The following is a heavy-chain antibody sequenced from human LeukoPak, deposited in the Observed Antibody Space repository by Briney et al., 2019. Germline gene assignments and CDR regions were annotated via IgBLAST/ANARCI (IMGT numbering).Heavy chain of an antibody. D-gene: IGHD6-13*01. Sequence: ASVKVSCKASGYTFTSYDINWVRQATGQGLEWMGWMNPNSGGTNYAQKFQGRVTMTRDTSISTAYMELSRLRSDDTAVYYCARVGIAAGTFSFDYWGQGTLVTVSS. CDR1: GYTFTSYD. CDR2: MNPNSGGT. CDR3: ARVGIAAGTFSFDY. J-gene: IGHJ4*02. V-gene: IGHV1-2*02.